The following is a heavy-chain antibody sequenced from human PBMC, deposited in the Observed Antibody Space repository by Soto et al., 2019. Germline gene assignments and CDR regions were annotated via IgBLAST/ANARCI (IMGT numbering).Heavy chain of an antibody. Sequence: QVQLQESGPGLVKPSETLSLTCTVSGGSITSYYWSWIRQPPGKGLEWIGHIYYSGSTTYYPSLKGGGTISVDTSKSPHSLRPSSVTAADTAVYYCARVGSGWTGGPAYWGQGTLVTVSS. J-gene: IGHJ4*02. CDR1: GGSITSYY. V-gene: IGHV4-59*01. D-gene: IGHD6-19*01. CDR3: ARVGSGWTGGPAY. CDR2: IYYSGST.